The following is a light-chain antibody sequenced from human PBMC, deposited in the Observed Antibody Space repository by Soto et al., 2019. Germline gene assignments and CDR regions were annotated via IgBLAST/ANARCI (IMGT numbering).Light chain of an antibody. J-gene: IGKJ1*01. Sequence: EIVLTQSPGTLSLSPGERATLSCRASQSVSNNHLAWYQQKPGQAPRLLIYGDSSRATGIPARFSGSGSGTDFTLTISRLQSEDFAVYYCQQYNKSRTFGQGTKVDIK. CDR1: QSVSNNH. CDR2: GDS. V-gene: IGKV3-20*01. CDR3: QQYNKSRT.